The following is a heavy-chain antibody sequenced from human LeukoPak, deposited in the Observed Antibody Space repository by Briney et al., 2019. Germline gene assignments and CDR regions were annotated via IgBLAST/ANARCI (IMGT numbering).Heavy chain of an antibody. V-gene: IGHV3-23*01. Sequence: PGGSLRLSCAASGFTFSSYAMSWVRQAPGKGLEWVSAISGSGGSTYYADSVKGRFTISRDNAKNSLYLQMNSLRAEDTAVYYCARDNDYYDYWGQGTLVTVSS. CDR3: ARDNDYYDY. J-gene: IGHJ4*02. CDR2: ISGSGGST. CDR1: GFTFSSYA. D-gene: IGHD2-8*01.